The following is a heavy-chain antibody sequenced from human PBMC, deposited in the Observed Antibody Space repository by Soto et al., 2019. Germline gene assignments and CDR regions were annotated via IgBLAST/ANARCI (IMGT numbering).Heavy chain of an antibody. CDR1: GFTFSSYA. D-gene: IGHD2-2*01. CDR2: ITSGGST. CDR3: GKRYCSSSSCYRGSLDY. J-gene: IGHJ4*02. Sequence: EVQLLESGGDLVQPGGSLRLSCAASGFTFSSYAMSWVRQAPGKGLEWVSTITSGGSTYSANSVKGRFTISRDNSKKTVYLEMNTRRSEDTAVYYCGKRYCSSSSCYRGSLDYWGQGTLVTVSS. V-gene: IGHV3-23*01.